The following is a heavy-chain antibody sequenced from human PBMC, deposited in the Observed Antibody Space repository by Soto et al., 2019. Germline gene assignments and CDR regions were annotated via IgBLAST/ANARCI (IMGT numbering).Heavy chain of an antibody. D-gene: IGHD3-22*01. V-gene: IGHV4-39*01. CDR2: IYYTGNT. CDR1: VCSISNSNFY. Sequence: SSTXSLTCTFSVCSISNSNFYLCWIRQPPGKVLEWIGNIYYTGNTYYNPSLKSRVTISIDTSKKQFSLKLGSVTAPETAIYYCARHYNGRLYDSSVNGLEVWGQGPTVNVYS. J-gene: IGHJ6*01. CDR3: ARHYNGRLYDSSVNGLEV.